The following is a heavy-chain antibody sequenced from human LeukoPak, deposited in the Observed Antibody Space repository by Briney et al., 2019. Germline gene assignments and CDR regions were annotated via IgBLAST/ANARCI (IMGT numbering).Heavy chain of an antibody. J-gene: IGHJ5*02. D-gene: IGHD1-14*01. CDR2: IYYSGST. Sequence: SETLSLTCTVSGGSISSGGYYWSWIRQHPGKGLEWIGYIYYSGSTYYNPSLKSRVTISVDTSKNRFSLKLSSVTAADTAVYYCARAEEPYNWFDPWGQGTLVTVSS. CDR1: GGSISSGGYY. V-gene: IGHV4-31*03. CDR3: ARAEEPYNWFDP.